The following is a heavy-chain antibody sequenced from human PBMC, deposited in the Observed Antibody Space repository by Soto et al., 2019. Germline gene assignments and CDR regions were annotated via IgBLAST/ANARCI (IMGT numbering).Heavy chain of an antibody. D-gene: IGHD2-2*01. CDR2: ISSSSSYI. CDR1: GFTFSSYS. CDR3: AREDLVVVPAALDY. V-gene: IGHV3-21*01. J-gene: IGHJ4*02. Sequence: EVQLVESGGGLVKPGGSLRLSCAASGFTFSSYSMNWVRQAPGKGLEWVSSISSSSSYIYYADSVKGRFTISRDNAKNSLYLHMNSLRAEDTAVYYCAREDLVVVPAALDYWGQGTLVTVSS.